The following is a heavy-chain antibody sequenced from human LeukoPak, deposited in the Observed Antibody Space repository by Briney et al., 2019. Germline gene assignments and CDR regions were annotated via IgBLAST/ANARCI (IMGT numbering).Heavy chain of an antibody. CDR2: IIPIFGTA. CDR1: GGTFSSYA. Sequence: SVKVSCKASGGTFSSYAISWVRQAPGQGLEWMRGIIPIFGTANYAQKFQGRVTITTDESTSTAYMELSSLRSEDTAVYYCARGEWLRSKVGASYYYYMDVWGKGTTVTVSS. V-gene: IGHV1-69*05. D-gene: IGHD5-12*01. J-gene: IGHJ6*03. CDR3: ARGEWLRSKVGASYYYYMDV.